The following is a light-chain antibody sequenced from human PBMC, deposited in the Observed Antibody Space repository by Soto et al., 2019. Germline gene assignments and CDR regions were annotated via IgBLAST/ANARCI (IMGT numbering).Light chain of an antibody. CDR2: DAF. V-gene: IGKV1-5*01. CDR1: LSISSW. Sequence: DIQMTQSPSTLSASVGDRVTITCRASLSISSWLAWYPQKPGKAPKLMIYDAFSLESGVPSRVSGSGSGTEVTLAISSLQPDDFATYYCQQYNSYPWTFGQGTKVQIK. J-gene: IGKJ1*01. CDR3: QQYNSYPWT.